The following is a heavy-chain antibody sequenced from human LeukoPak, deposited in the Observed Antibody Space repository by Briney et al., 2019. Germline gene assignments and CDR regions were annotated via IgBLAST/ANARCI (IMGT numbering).Heavy chain of an antibody. J-gene: IGHJ4*02. V-gene: IGHV4-59*08. CDR2: IYYSGST. Sequence: SETLSLTCTVSGGSISSYYWSWIRQPPGKGLEWIGYIYYSGSTNYNPSLKSRVTISVDTSMNQFSLKLSSVTAADTAVYYCASLRRGRRAPRLYYFDYWGQGTLVTVSS. D-gene: IGHD5-12*01. CDR1: GGSISSYY. CDR3: ASLRRGRRAPRLYYFDY.